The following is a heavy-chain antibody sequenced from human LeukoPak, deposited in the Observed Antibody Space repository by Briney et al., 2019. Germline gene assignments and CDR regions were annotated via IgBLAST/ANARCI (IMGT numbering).Heavy chain of an antibody. V-gene: IGHV3-23*01. CDR2: ISSSGGST. CDR3: ATWPVYDFWSGYSDAFDI. Sequence: PGGSLRLSCAASGFTFSSYAMSWVRQAPGKGLEWVSAISSSGGSTYYADSVKGRFTISRDNSKNTLYLQMNSLRAEDTAVYYCATWPVYDFWSGYSDAFDIWGQGTMVTVSS. J-gene: IGHJ3*02. D-gene: IGHD3-3*01. CDR1: GFTFSSYA.